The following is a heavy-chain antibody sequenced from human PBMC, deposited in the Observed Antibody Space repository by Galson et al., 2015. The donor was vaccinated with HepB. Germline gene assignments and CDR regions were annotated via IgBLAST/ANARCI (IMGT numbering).Heavy chain of an antibody. CDR3: AKDAYDILTGLGDY. D-gene: IGHD3-9*01. Sequence: SLRLSCAASGFTFSSYAMSWVRQAPGKGLGWVSAISGSGGSTYYADSVKGRFTISRDNSKNTLYLQINSLRAEDTAVYYCAKDAYDILTGLGDYWGQGTLVTVSS. CDR1: GFTFSSYA. J-gene: IGHJ4*02. V-gene: IGHV3-23*01. CDR2: ISGSGGST.